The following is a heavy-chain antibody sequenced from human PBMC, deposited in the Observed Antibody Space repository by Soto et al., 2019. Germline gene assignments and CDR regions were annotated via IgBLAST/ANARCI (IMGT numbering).Heavy chain of an antibody. CDR3: ARNVGSGWYDY. Sequence: QVQFVQSGAEVKKPGASVKVSCTASGYTFTGYPIHWVRQAPGQRLEWMGWINAGNGNTKYSQKFQGRVTITRDTSASTHYMELSSLRSEDTAVYYCARNVGSGWYDYWGQGTLVTVSS. CDR2: INAGNGNT. D-gene: IGHD6-19*01. V-gene: IGHV1-3*01. CDR1: GYTFTGYP. J-gene: IGHJ4*02.